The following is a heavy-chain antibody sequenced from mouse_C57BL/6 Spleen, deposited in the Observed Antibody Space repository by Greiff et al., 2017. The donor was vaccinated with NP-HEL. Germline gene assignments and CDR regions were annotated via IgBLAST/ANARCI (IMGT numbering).Heavy chain of an antibody. D-gene: IGHD3-2*02. Sequence: EVQGVESGGGLVQPGGSMKLSCAASGFTFSDSWMDWVRQSPEKGLEWVAEISNKANNHATYYAESVKGRFTISRDDSKNSVYLQMNSLRAEDTGIYYWTSLDSSGVMDYWGQGTSVTVSS. CDR2: ISNKANNHAT. J-gene: IGHJ4*01. V-gene: IGHV6-6*01. CDR3: TSLDSSGVMDY. CDR1: GFTFSDSW.